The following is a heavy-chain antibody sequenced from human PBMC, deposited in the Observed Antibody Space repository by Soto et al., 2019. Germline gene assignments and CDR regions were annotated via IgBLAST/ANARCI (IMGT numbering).Heavy chain of an antibody. D-gene: IGHD2-2*01. J-gene: IGHJ5*02. CDR1: GGSISSGGYY. CDR3: ARCSLVVVPASGFDP. V-gene: IGHV4-31*03. Sequence: PSETLSLTCTVSGGSISSGGYYWSWIRQHPGKGLEWIGYIYYSGTTYYNPSLKSRVTISVDTSKNQFSLKLGSVSAADTALYYCARCSLVVVPASGFDPWGRGTLVT. CDR2: IYYSGTT.